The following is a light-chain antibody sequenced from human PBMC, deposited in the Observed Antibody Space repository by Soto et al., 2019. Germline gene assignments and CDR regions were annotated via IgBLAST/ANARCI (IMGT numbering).Light chain of an antibody. CDR1: NSDIGGYDY. CDR3: TSYTSITIVV. J-gene: IGLJ2*01. V-gene: IGLV2-14*01. CDR2: GVT. Sequence: QSALTQPASMSGSPGQSITISCTGTNSDIGGYDYVSWYQHHPGKAPKLLIYGVTNRPSGVSDRFSGSKSGNTASLTISGLQAEDEADYYCTSYTSITIVVFGGGTKLTVL.